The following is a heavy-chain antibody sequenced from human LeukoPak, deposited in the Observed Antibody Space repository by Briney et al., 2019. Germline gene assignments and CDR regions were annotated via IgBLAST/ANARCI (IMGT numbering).Heavy chain of an antibody. CDR2: ISYDGSNK. Sequence: GGSLRLSCAASGFTFSNYAMHWVRQAPGKGLEWVAVISYDGSNKYYADSVKGRFTISRDNSKNTLYLQMNSLRAEDTAVYYCARDYNSSGYAFGYWGQGTLVTVSS. CDR1: GFTFSNYA. J-gene: IGHJ4*02. V-gene: IGHV3-30-3*01. CDR3: ARDYNSSGYAFGY. D-gene: IGHD3-22*01.